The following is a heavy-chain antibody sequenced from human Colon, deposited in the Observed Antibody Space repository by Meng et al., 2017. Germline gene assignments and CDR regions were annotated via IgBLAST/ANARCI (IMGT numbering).Heavy chain of an antibody. D-gene: IGHD3-3*01. J-gene: IGHJ4*02. CDR2: IYYSGST. CDR1: GGSISTSGYY. Sequence: QPQLQESGPGLVKPSEALSLTCSVSGGSISTSGYYWGWIRQPPGKGLEWIGSIYYSGSTYYNPSLKSRVTISVDTSKNQFSLNLSSVTAADTAVYYCTNSLPRDFWSGYPTDYWGQGTLVTVSS. CDR3: TNSLPRDFWSGYPTDY. V-gene: IGHV4-39*07.